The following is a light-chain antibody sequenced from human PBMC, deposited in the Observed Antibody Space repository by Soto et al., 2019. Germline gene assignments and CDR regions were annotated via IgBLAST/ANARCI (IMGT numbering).Light chain of an antibody. CDR3: QQYGSDWWA. CDR2: DVS. V-gene: IGKV1-5*01. CDR1: RNINTW. Sequence: GARVTITCRASRNINTWLVWYQQKPGKAPKLLIYDVSTLHRGVPSRFSGSGSGTEFTLTISSLQPDDFATYYCQQYGSDWWAVGQGTKVDI. J-gene: IGKJ1*01.